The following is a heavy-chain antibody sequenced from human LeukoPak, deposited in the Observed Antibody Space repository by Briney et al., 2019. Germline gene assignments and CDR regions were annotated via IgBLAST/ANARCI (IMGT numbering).Heavy chain of an antibody. CDR1: GFTFSSYA. V-gene: IGHV3-64*01. Sequence: GGSLRLSCAASGFTFSSYAMGWVRQAPGKGLEYVSHISTNGGSTYYAISVKGRFTISRDNSKNTLYLQMGSLRAEDMAVYYCARGRGYIYGYDYWGQGTLVTVSS. CDR3: ARGRGYIYGYDY. CDR2: ISTNGGST. J-gene: IGHJ4*02. D-gene: IGHD5-18*01.